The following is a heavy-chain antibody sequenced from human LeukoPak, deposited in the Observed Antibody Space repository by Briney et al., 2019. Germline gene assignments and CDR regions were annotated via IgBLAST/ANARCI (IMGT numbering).Heavy chain of an antibody. CDR2: IYYSGST. V-gene: IGHV4-59*08. Sequence: KPSETLSLTCTVSGGSISSYYWSWIRQPPGKGLEWIGYIYYSGSTNYNPSLKSRVTISVDTSKNQFSLKLSSVTAADTAVYYCARHQDGYNLNAFDIWGQGTMVTVSS. D-gene: IGHD5-24*01. CDR1: GGSISSYY. J-gene: IGHJ3*02. CDR3: ARHQDGYNLNAFDI.